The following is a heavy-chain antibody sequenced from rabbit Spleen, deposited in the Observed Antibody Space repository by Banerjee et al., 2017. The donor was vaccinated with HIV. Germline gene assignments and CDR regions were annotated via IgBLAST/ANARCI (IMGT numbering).Heavy chain of an antibody. CDR3: ARAIYVGFAGYGYAPHYFNL. CDR1: GFDFSNFG. D-gene: IGHD6-1*01. CDR2: IYPDYGST. V-gene: IGHV1S47*01. Sequence: QEQLVESGGGLVQPGGSLKLSCKASGFDFSNFGLSWVRQAPGKGLEWIAYIYPDYGSTDYASWVNGRFTISLDNAQNTVFLQMTSLTAADTATYFCARAIYVGFAGYGYAPHYFNLWGPGTLVTVS. J-gene: IGHJ4*01.